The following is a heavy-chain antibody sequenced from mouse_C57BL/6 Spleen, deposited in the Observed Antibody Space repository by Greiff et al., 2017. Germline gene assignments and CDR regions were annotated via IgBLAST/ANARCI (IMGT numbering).Heavy chain of an antibody. Sequence: VQLQQSGPELVKPGASVKISCKASGYAFSSSWMNWVKQRPGKGLEWIGRIYPGDGDTNYNGKFKGKATLTADKSSSTAYMQLSSLTSEDSAVYFCAGGVWLRRGLDYWGQGTTLTVSS. J-gene: IGHJ2*01. CDR3: AGGVWLRRGLDY. V-gene: IGHV1-82*01. D-gene: IGHD2-2*01. CDR1: GYAFSSSW. CDR2: IYPGDGDT.